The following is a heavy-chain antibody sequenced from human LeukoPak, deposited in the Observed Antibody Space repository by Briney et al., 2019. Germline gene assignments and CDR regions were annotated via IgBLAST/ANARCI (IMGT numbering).Heavy chain of an antibody. Sequence: ASVKVSCKASGYTFTSYDINWVRQATGQGLEWMGWMNPNSGNTGYAQKFQGRVTMTRNTSISTAYMELSSLRSEDTAVYYCERGHYKRITMIVVVKTLNNWFDPWGQGTLVTVSS. J-gene: IGHJ5*02. CDR3: ERGHYKRITMIVVVKTLNNWFDP. CDR2: MNPNSGNT. V-gene: IGHV1-8*01. D-gene: IGHD3-22*01. CDR1: GYTFTSYD.